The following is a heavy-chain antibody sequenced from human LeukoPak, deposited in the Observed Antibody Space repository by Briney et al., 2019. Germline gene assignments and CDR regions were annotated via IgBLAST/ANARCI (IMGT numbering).Heavy chain of an antibody. V-gene: IGHV3-48*01. CDR2: ISSSSSTI. CDR1: GFTFSSYS. J-gene: IGHJ3*02. CDR3: AKAGRSGWYPGWPFDI. D-gene: IGHD6-19*01. Sequence: GGSLRLSCAASGFTFSSYSMNWVPQAPGKGLWWVSYISSSSSTIYYADSVKARFTISRDNSKNTLYLQMNSLRAEDTAVYYCAKAGRSGWYPGWPFDIWGQGTMVTVSS.